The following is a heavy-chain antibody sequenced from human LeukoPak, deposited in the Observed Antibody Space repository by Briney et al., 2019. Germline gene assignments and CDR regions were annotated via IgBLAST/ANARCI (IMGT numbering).Heavy chain of an antibody. CDR2: IYPNSGDT. Sequence: ASVKVSCRASGYTFSGYYIHWVRQAPRQGLEWMGWIYPNSGDTNFAQKYQGRVTMTRDTSISTAYMGLSRLTSDDTAVYYCARDGNFDFWGQGTMVTVSS. CDR1: GYTFSGYY. CDR3: ARDGNFDF. D-gene: IGHD1-1*01. J-gene: IGHJ3*01. V-gene: IGHV1-2*02.